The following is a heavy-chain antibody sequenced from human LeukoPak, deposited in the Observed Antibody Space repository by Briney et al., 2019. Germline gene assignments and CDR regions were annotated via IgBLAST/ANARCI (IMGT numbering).Heavy chain of an antibody. Sequence: GGSLSLSCAASGFILMRYNMNGVRQAPGKGLEWVSSISSSSSYIYYADSVKGRFTISRDNAKNSLYLQMNSLRAEDTAVYYCARDSVVPAPMHLVWFPP. CDR2: ISSSSSYI. D-gene: IGHD2-2*01. CDR1: GFILMRYN. V-gene: IGHV3-21*01. J-gene: IGHJ5*02. CDR3: ARDSVVPAPMHLVWFPP.